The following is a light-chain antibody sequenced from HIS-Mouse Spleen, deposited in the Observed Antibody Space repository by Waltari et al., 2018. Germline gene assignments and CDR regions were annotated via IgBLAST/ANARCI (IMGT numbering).Light chain of an antibody. J-gene: IGKJ2*01. CDR2: GAS. V-gene: IGKV3-20*01. CDR3: QQYGSSPT. Sequence: EIVLTHSPGTLSLSPGERDTLPCRTSQSVSSSYLAWYQQKPGQAPRLLIYGASSRATGIPDRFSGSGSGTDFTLTISRLEPEDFAVYYCQQYGSSPTFGQGTKLEIK. CDR1: QSVSSSY.